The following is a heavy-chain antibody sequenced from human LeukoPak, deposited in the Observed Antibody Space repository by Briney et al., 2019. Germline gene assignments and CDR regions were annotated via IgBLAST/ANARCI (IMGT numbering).Heavy chain of an antibody. Sequence: GGSLRLSCAASGFTFSDYYMSWIRQAPGKGLEWVSYSSSSGSTIYYADSVKGRFTISRDNAKNSLYLQMNSLRAEDTAVYYCARANRILLGDGNWFDPWGQGTLVTVSS. CDR3: ARANRILLGDGNWFDP. V-gene: IGHV3-11*01. CDR2: SSSSGSTI. CDR1: GFTFSDYY. D-gene: IGHD2-15*01. J-gene: IGHJ5*02.